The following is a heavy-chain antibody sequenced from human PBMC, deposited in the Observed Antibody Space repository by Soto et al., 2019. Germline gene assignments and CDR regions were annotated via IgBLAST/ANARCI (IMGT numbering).Heavy chain of an antibody. V-gene: IGHV3-30*03. CDR2: ISYDGSNK. Sequence: GGSLRLSCAASGFTFSSYGMHWVRQAPGKGLEWVAVISYDGSNKYYADSVKGRFTISRDNSKNTLYLQMNSLRAEDTAVYYCAAIKYPFDYWGQGTLVTVSS. CDR3: AAIKYPFDY. J-gene: IGHJ4*02. D-gene: IGHD2-2*02. CDR1: GFTFSSYG.